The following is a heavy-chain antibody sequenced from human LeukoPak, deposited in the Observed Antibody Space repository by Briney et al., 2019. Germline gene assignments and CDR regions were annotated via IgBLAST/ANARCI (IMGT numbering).Heavy chain of an antibody. CDR2: ISTSSSYI. D-gene: IGHD3-10*01. CDR1: GFTFSSYE. V-gene: IGHV3-21*01. Sequence: PGGSLRLSCTASGFTFSSYEMNWVRQAPGKGLEWVSSISTSSSYINYADSVKGRFTISRDNAKKSLYLQMNSLRAEDTAVYYCARVYQGVSLFDGIGYWGQGTLVTASS. CDR3: ARVYQGVSLFDGIGY. J-gene: IGHJ4*02.